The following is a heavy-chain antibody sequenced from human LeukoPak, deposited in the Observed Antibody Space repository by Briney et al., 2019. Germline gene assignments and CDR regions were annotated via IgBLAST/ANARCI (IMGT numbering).Heavy chain of an antibody. V-gene: IGHV3-48*02. J-gene: IGHJ6*02. CDR1: GFTFSTYS. CDR2: ISSSSSMM. D-gene: IGHD4-17*01. Sequence: GGSLRLSCAASGFTFSTYSMNWVRQAPGKGLEWVSYISSSSSMMKYTDSVKGRFTISRDNAKNSLYLQMNSLRDEDTAVYYCARVEHGDYYYYGMDVWGQGTTVTVSS. CDR3: ARVEHGDYYYYGMDV.